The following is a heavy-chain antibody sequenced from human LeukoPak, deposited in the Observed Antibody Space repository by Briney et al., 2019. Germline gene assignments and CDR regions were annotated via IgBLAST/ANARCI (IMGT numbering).Heavy chain of an antibody. CDR3: AREHCAGGYCYFLDY. CDR2: ISHSGST. J-gene: IGHJ4*02. D-gene: IGHD2/OR15-2a*01. CDR1: DYPISSGYF. Sequence: PSETLSLTCSVSDYPISSGYFWGWIRQPPGKGLEWIATISHSGSTYFNPSLKGRVIVSIDTSKNQFSLNLTSVTAADTAVYYCAREHCAGGYCYFLDYWGQGTLVTVSS. V-gene: IGHV4-38-2*02.